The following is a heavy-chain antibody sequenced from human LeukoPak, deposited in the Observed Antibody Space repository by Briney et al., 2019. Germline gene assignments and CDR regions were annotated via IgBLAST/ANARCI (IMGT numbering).Heavy chain of an antibody. Sequence: GGSLRLSCAASGFTFSSYAMSWVRQAPGKGLEWVAVISYDGSNKYYADSVKGRFTISRDNSKNTLYLQMNSLRAEDTAVYYCARDLGYSYGLPGNDYWGQGTLVTVSS. CDR3: ARDLGYSYGLPGNDY. V-gene: IGHV3-30-3*01. D-gene: IGHD5-18*01. J-gene: IGHJ4*02. CDR2: ISYDGSNK. CDR1: GFTFSSYA.